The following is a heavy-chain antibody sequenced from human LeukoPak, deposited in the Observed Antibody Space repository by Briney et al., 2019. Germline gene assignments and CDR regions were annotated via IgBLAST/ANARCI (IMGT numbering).Heavy chain of an antibody. V-gene: IGHV3-23*01. J-gene: IGHJ4*02. CDR1: GITFSSYG. Sequence: GGSLRLSCAASGITFSSYGMSWVRQAPGKGLEWVSSISSTGGTTYYADSVKGRFTISRDNSKNTLYLQMNSLRAEDTALYYCAKDLVGIVVVVAADDWGQGTLVTVSS. CDR3: AKDLVGIVVVVAADD. D-gene: IGHD2-15*01. CDR2: ISSTGGTT.